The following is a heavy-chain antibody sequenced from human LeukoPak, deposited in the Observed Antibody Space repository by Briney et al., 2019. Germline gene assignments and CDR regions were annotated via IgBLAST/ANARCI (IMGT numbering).Heavy chain of an antibody. V-gene: IGHV3-30*04. CDR1: GFTFNKYA. CDR3: ARDGIAAQGMDV. Sequence: GGSLRLSCAASGFTFNKYAIHWARQAPGKGLEWVAVISNDGNTKIYANSVKGRFTISRDNSKNTLYLQMNSLRAEDTAVYYCARDGIAAQGMDVWGQGTTVTVSS. CDR2: ISNDGNTK. D-gene: IGHD6-6*01. J-gene: IGHJ6*02.